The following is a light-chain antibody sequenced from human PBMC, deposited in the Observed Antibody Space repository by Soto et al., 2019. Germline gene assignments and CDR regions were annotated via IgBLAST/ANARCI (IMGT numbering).Light chain of an antibody. CDR3: QQYGSTLYT. CDR1: QSVSSSY. J-gene: IGKJ2*01. CDR2: GAS. V-gene: IGKV3-20*01. Sequence: EIVLIQSPGTLSLSPVERATLSCRASQSVSSSYLAWYQQKPGQAPRLLIYGASSRATGIPDRFSGRGSGTDFTLTISRLEPEDFAVYYCQQYGSTLYTFGQGTKLEIK.